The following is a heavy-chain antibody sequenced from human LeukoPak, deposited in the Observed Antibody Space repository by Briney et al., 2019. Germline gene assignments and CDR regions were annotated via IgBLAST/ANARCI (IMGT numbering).Heavy chain of an antibody. V-gene: IGHV3-30*18. J-gene: IGHJ4*02. CDR1: GFTFSSYG. CDR2: ISYDGSNK. CDR3: AKGYDYGDYLVDY. Sequence: PGGSLRLSCAASGFTFSSYGMHWVRQAPGKGLEWVAVISYDGSNKYYADSVKGRFTISRDNSKNTLYLQTNSLRAEDTAVYYCAKGYDYGDYLVDYWGQGTLVTVSS. D-gene: IGHD4-17*01.